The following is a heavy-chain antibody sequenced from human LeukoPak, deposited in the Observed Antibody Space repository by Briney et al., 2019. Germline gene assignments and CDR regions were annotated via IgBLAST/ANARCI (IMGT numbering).Heavy chain of an antibody. Sequence: RPSETLSLTCAVYGGSFSGYYWSWIRQPPGKGLEWIGEINHSGSTNYNPSLKSRVTISVDTSKSQFSLKLSSVTAADTAVYYCARGRGGQQLTTWDYWGQGTLVTVSS. V-gene: IGHV4-34*01. CDR3: ARGRGGQQLTTWDY. J-gene: IGHJ4*02. CDR1: GGSFSGYY. D-gene: IGHD6-13*01. CDR2: INHSGST.